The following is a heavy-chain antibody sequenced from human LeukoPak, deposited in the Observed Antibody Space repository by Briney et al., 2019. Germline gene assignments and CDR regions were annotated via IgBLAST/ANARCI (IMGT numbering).Heavy chain of an antibody. CDR2: ISYDGSNK. Sequence: PGGSLRLSCAASGFTFSSYAMHWVRQAPSKGLEWVAVISYDGSNKYYADSVKGRFTISRDNSKNTLYLQMNSLRAEDTAVYYCARDLDVDIVATIGYMDVWGKGTTVTVSS. V-gene: IGHV3-30*04. CDR3: ARDLDVDIVATIGYMDV. D-gene: IGHD5-12*01. J-gene: IGHJ6*03. CDR1: GFTFSSYA.